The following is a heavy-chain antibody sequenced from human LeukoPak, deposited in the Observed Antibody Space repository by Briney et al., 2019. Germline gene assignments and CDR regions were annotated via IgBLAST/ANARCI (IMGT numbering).Heavy chain of an antibody. CDR1: GGSISSSSYY. Sequence: SETLSLTYTVSGGSISSSSYYWAWIRQPPGKGLEWIGPIYYSGSTYYNPSLKSRVTISVDTSKTQFSLKLTSVTAADTAVYYCATQGGYSYGYYYYMDVWGKGTTVTVSS. D-gene: IGHD5-18*01. J-gene: IGHJ6*03. V-gene: IGHV4-39*01. CDR2: IYYSGST. CDR3: ATQGGYSYGYYYYMDV.